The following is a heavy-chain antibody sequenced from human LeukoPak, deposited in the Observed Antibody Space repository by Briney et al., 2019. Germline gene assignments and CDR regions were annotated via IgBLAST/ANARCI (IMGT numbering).Heavy chain of an antibody. D-gene: IGHD1-14*01. CDR3: AKQGLKIHRTLYGMDV. V-gene: IGHV3-23*01. CDR1: GFTFTSYA. J-gene: IGHJ6*02. Sequence: GGSLRLSCAASGFTFTSYAMNWVRQVPGKGLEWVSGISGSGDSTNYADSVKGRFTISRDNSENTLYLQMNSLRAEDTAVYYCAKQGLKIHRTLYGMDVWGQGTTVTVSS. CDR2: ISGSGDST.